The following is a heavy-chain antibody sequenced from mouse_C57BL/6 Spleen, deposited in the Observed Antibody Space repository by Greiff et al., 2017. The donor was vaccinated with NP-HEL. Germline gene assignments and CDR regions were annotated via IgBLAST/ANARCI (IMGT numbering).Heavy chain of an antibody. D-gene: IGHD2-4*01. CDR3: ARGDYDYDKFAY. Sequence: EVQLQESGGDLVKPGGSLKLSCAASGFTFSSYGMSWVRQTPDKRLEWVATISSGGSYTYYPDSVKGRFTISRDNAKNTLYLQMSSLKSEDTAMYYCARGDYDYDKFAYWGQGTLVTVSA. CDR1: GFTFSSYG. J-gene: IGHJ3*01. CDR2: ISSGGSYT. V-gene: IGHV5-6*01.